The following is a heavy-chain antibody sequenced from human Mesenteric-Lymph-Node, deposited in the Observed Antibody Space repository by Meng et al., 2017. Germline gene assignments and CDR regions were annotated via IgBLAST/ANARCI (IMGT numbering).Heavy chain of an antibody. D-gene: IGHD3-10*01. J-gene: IGHJ4*02. CDR1: GFTFSTYA. CDR2: ISATDHYT. Sequence: GESLKISCAASGFTFSTYAMSWVRQAPGKGLEWVSAISATDHYTYYADSVKGRFTISRDDSKNTLYMHMNSLRAEDTAVYYCAKIVMVGGLILRAPDYWGQGTLVTVSS. V-gene: IGHV3-23*01. CDR3: AKIVMVGGLILRAPDY.